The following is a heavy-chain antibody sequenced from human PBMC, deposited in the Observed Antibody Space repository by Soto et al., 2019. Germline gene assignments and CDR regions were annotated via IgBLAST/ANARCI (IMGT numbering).Heavy chain of an antibody. Sequence: GGSLRLSCAASGFTFSSYGMHWVRQAPGKGLEWVAVISYDGSNKYYADSVKGRFTISRDNSKNTLYLQMNSLRAEDTAVYYCAKEGYNWNDGFDPWGQGTLVTVSS. CDR2: ISYDGSNK. CDR1: GFTFSSYG. CDR3: AKEGYNWNDGFDP. D-gene: IGHD1-1*01. J-gene: IGHJ5*02. V-gene: IGHV3-30*18.